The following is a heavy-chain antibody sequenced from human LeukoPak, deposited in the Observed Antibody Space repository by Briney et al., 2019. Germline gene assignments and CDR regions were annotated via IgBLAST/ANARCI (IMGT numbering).Heavy chain of an antibody. J-gene: IGHJ4*02. D-gene: IGHD2-21*02. CDR3: TRDPPYCGGDCYHFDY. V-gene: IGHV3-21*01. CDR2: ITSSNNHI. CDR1: GFTFSSYS. Sequence: PGGSLRLSCAVSGFTFSSYSMNWVRQAPGKGLEWVSYITSSNNHINYADSVKGRFTISRDNAKNSLFLQMNSLRAEDTAVYYCTRDPPYCGGDCYHFDYWGQGTLSPSPQ.